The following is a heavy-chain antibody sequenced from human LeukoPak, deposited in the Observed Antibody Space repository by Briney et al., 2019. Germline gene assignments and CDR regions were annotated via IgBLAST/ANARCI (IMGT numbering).Heavy chain of an antibody. CDR3: ASPRGDY. D-gene: IGHD1-26*01. J-gene: IGHJ4*02. V-gene: IGHV4-30-4*08. Sequence: SDTLSLTCTVSGLSISSCDYYGSWIRQPPGKGLEWIGYIYSSGRTYYNTSLKSRVTISVDTSKNQFSLKLSSVTAADTAVYYCASPRGDYWGQGTLVTVSS. CDR1: GLSISSCDYY. CDR2: IYSSGRT.